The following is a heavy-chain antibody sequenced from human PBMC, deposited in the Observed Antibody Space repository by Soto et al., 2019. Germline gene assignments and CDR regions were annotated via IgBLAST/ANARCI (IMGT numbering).Heavy chain of an antibody. Sequence: KISCKVSGYTFTNSWIAWVRQMPGKGLEWMGGIIPIFGTANYAQKFQGRVTITADKSTSTAYMELSSLRSEDTAVYYCARNELLDYYDSSGYYFDYWGQGTLVTVSS. V-gene: IGHV1-69*06. CDR3: ARNELLDYYDSSGYYFDY. CDR2: IIPIFGTA. J-gene: IGHJ4*02. CDR1: GYTFTNSW. D-gene: IGHD3-22*01.